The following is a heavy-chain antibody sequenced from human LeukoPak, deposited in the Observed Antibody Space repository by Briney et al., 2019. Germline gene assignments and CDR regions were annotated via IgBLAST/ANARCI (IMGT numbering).Heavy chain of an antibody. CDR2: INHSGST. Sequence: SETLSLTCAVYGGSFSGYYWSWIRQPPGKGLEWIGEINHSGSTNYNPSLKGRVTISVDTSKNQFSLKLSSVTAADTAVYYCAGDGDYYYDYWGQGTLVTVSS. D-gene: IGHD4-17*01. CDR3: AGDGDYYYDY. J-gene: IGHJ4*02. V-gene: IGHV4-34*01. CDR1: GGSFSGYY.